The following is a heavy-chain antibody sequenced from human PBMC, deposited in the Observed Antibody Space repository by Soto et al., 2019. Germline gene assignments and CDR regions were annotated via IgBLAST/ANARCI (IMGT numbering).Heavy chain of an antibody. CDR1: GFTFSSYA. Sequence: EVQLLESGGGLVQPGGSLRLSCAASGFTFSSYAMWWVRQAPGKGLECVSAISGGSETTYYADSVKGRFTISRDNSKNTLYLQMNSLRAEDTAVYYCAFNSGSGSYYFDYWGQGTLVTVSS. CDR3: AFNSGSGSYYFDY. J-gene: IGHJ4*02. D-gene: IGHD3-10*01. V-gene: IGHV3-23*01. CDR2: ISGGSETT.